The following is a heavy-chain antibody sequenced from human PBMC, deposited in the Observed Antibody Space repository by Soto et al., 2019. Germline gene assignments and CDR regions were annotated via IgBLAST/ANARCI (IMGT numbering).Heavy chain of an antibody. CDR2: IYHTGKA. J-gene: IGHJ4*02. CDR3: ARESEDLTSNFDY. Sequence: TLSLTCAVSGDSISGNNWWSWVRQSPGKGLEWIGEIYHTGKATYNPSLKTRVTMSVDKSKIQFSLEVRSVTVADTAVYYCARESEDLTSNFDYWGQGTLVTVSS. V-gene: IGHV4-4*02. CDR1: GDSISGNNW.